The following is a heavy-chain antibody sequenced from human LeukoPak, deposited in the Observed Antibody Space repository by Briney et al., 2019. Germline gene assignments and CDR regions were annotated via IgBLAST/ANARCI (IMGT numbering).Heavy chain of an antibody. CDR3: ARLRNSGYYYYYMDV. Sequence: SETLSLTCAVYGGSFSGYYWSWIRQPPGKGLEWIGEINHSGSTNYNPSLKSRVTISVDTSKNQFSLKLSSVTAADTAVYYCARLRNSGYYYYYMDVWGKGTTVTVSS. V-gene: IGHV4-34*01. CDR1: GGSFSGYY. D-gene: IGHD1-7*01. J-gene: IGHJ6*03. CDR2: INHSGST.